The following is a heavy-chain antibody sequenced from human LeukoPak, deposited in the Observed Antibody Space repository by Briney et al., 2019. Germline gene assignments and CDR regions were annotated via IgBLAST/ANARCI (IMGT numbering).Heavy chain of an antibody. D-gene: IGHD3-10*01. J-gene: IGHJ6*02. Sequence: SETLSLTCAVYGGSFSGYYWSWIRQPPGKGLEWIGEINHSGSTNYNPSLKSRVTMSVDTSKNQFSLKLSSVTAADTAVYYCARVVRKGYYGSGSYYRGGMDVWGQGTTVTVSS. V-gene: IGHV4-34*01. CDR3: ARVVRKGYYGSGSYYRGGMDV. CDR2: INHSGST. CDR1: GGSFSGYY.